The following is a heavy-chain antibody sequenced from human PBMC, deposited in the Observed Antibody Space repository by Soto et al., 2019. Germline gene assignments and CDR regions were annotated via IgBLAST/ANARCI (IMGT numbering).Heavy chain of an antibody. CDR3: AREGAARHYYYYYGMDV. Sequence: ASVKVSCKASGYTFTSYGISWVRQAPGQRLEWMGWISAYNGNTNYAQKLQGRVTMTTDTSTSTAYMELRSLRSDDTAVYYCAREGAARHYYYYYGMDVWGQGTTVTVSS. V-gene: IGHV1-18*01. CDR1: GYTFTSYG. CDR2: ISAYNGNT. D-gene: IGHD6-6*01. J-gene: IGHJ6*02.